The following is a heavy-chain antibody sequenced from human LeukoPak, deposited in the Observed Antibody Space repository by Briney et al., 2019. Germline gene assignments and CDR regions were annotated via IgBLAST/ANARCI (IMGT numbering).Heavy chain of an antibody. Sequence: ASVKVSCKASGYTFTSYAMHWVRQAPGQRLEWMGWSNAGNGNTKYSQEFQGRVTITRDTSVSTAYMELSSLRSEDTAVYYCARGRLTMVRGVTESSYWGQGTLVTVSS. V-gene: IGHV1-3*02. CDR1: GYTFTSYA. CDR2: SNAGNGNT. D-gene: IGHD3-10*01. CDR3: ARGRLTMVRGVTESSY. J-gene: IGHJ4*02.